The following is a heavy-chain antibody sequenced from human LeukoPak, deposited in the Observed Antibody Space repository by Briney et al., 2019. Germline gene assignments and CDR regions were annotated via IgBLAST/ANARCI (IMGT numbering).Heavy chain of an antibody. D-gene: IGHD2-21*01. V-gene: IGHV3-66*04. CDR1: GFNVTTNN. J-gene: IGHJ4*02. CDR3: GRRFCNSCPLDF. CDR2: FHAGGGP. Sequence: GGSLRLSCVGSGFNVTTNNMYWVRQAPGKGLECVSAFHAGGGPDYADSVRDRFTISRDNSKNTLYLQMNSLRAEDTAVYFCGRRFCNSCPLDFWGKGTLVTVSS.